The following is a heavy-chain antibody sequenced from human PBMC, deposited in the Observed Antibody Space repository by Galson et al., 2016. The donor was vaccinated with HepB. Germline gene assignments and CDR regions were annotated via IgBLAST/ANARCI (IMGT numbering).Heavy chain of an antibody. V-gene: IGHV3-15*07. CDR3: TTADISDWYGRDMVV. D-gene: IGHD6-19*01. CDR2: IKRKTDGGAT. J-gene: IGHJ6*02. CDR1: GFTFSNAW. Sequence: SLRLSCAASGFTFSNAWMNCVRQAPGKGLEWVGRIKRKTDGGATYYAAPVKGRFIISRDDSKDTLYLQINSLKTEDTALYYCTTADISDWYGRDMVVWGQGTTVTVSS.